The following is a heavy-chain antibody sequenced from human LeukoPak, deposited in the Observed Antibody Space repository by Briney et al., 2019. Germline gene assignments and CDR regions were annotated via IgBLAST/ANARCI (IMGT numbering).Heavy chain of an antibody. CDR1: GFTFRDYW. V-gene: IGHV3-7*01. J-gene: IGHJ5*02. CDR2: IKQDGSEK. CDR3: ARATRGFDP. Sequence: GGSLRLSCAASGFTFRDYWMSWVRQAPGKGLEWVASIKQDGSEKEYVDSVKGRFTISKDNPKNSLYLQMNSLRAEDTAVYYCARATRGFDPWGQGTLVTVSS.